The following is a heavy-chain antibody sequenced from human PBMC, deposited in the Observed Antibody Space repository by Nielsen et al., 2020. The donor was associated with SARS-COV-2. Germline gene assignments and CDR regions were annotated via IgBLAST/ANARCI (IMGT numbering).Heavy chain of an antibody. CDR2: IDWDDDK. V-gene: IGHV2-70*11. D-gene: IGHD4-17*01. J-gene: IGHJ4*02. CDR3: ARMSAVTTVYNY. CDR1: GGSISSGAYS. Sequence: TLSLTCAVSGGSISSGAYSWNWIRQPPGKALEWLARIDWDDDKYYSTSLKTRLTISKDTSKNQVVLTMTNMDPMDTATYYCARMSAVTTVYNYWGQGTLVNVSS.